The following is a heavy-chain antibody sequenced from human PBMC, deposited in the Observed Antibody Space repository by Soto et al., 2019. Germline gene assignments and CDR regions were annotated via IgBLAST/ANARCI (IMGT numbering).Heavy chain of an antibody. V-gene: IGHV3-11*01. J-gene: IGHJ4*02. CDR1: GFTFSDYY. CDR3: ASTQDYDFWSGYHPFDY. Sequence: QVQLVESGGGLVKPGGSLRLSCAASGFTFSDYYMSWIRQAPGKGLEWVSYISSSGSTIYYADSVKGRFTISRDNAKNSLYLQMNSLRAEDTAVYYCASTQDYDFWSGYHPFDYWGQGTLVTGSS. D-gene: IGHD3-3*01. CDR2: ISSSGSTI.